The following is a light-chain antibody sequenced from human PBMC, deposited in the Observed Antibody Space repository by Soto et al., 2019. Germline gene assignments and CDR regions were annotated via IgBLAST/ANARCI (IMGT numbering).Light chain of an antibody. V-gene: IGLV2-14*01. CDR3: RSYTSSSTWV. CDR2: EVS. CDR1: SSDVGGYNY. J-gene: IGLJ3*02. Sequence: QSALTQPASVSGSPGQSITISCTGTSSDVGGYNYVSWYQQHPGKAPKLMIYEVSNRPSGVSNRFSGSKSGNMASLTISGLQAEDEADYYCRSYTSSSTWVFGGGTKVTVL.